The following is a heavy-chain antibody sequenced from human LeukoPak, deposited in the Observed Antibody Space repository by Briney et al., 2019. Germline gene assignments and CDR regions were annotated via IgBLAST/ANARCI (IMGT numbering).Heavy chain of an antibody. J-gene: IGHJ4*02. CDR3: AREGAYGNFDY. CDR1: GYTFTSYG. CDR2: ITPIFGTA. D-gene: IGHD3-10*01. Sequence: ASVKVSCKASGYTFTSYGISWVRQAPGQGLEWMGWITPIFGTANYAQKFQGRVTITADKSTSTAYMELSSLRSEDTAVYYCAREGAYGNFDYWGQGTLVTVSS. V-gene: IGHV1-69*06.